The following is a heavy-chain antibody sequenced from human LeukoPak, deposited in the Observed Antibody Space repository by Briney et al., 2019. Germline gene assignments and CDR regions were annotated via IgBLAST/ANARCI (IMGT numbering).Heavy chain of an antibody. CDR2: INPSGGST. Sequence: ASVKVSCKASGYTFTSYYMHWVRQAPGQGLEWMGIINPSGGSTSYAQKFQGRVTMTRDMSTSTVYMELSSLRSEDTAVYYCARTRSGPDRWFDPWGQGTLATVSS. J-gene: IGHJ5*02. V-gene: IGHV1-46*01. CDR1: GYTFTSYY. CDR3: ARTRSGPDRWFDP. D-gene: IGHD2-8*02.